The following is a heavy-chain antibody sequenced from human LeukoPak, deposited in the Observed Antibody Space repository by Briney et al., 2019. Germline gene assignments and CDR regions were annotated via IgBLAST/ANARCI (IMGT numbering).Heavy chain of an antibody. CDR1: GFTFSRYA. J-gene: IGHJ4*02. V-gene: IGHV3-30*01. CDR3: AKGDYGDYFDY. D-gene: IGHD4-17*01. Sequence: GRSLRLSCAASGFTFSRYAMHWVRQAPGKGLGWVTVISYDGSNKYYADSVKGRFTISRDNSKNTLYLQMNSPRPEDTAVYYCAKGDYGDYFDYWGQGTLVTVSS. CDR2: ISYDGSNK.